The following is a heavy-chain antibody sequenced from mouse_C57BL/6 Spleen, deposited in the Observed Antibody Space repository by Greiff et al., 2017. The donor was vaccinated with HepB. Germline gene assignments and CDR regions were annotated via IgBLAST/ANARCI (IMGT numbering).Heavy chain of an antibody. CDR3: ASGCYYGNYDYAMDY. Sequence: VQLQQSGAELMKPGASVKLSCKATGYTFTGYWIEWVKQRPGHGLEWIGEILPGSGSTNYNEKFKGKATFTADTSSNTAYMQLSSLTTEDSAIYDCASGCYYGNYDYAMDYWGQGTSVTVSS. CDR2: ILPGSGST. CDR1: GYTFTGYW. J-gene: IGHJ4*01. D-gene: IGHD2-1*01. V-gene: IGHV1-9*01.